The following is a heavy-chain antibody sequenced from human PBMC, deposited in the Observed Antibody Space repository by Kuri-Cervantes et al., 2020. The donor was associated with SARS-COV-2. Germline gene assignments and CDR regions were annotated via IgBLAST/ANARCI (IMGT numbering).Heavy chain of an antibody. CDR3: ARGVAVAGYYYFDY. D-gene: IGHD6-19*01. V-gene: IGHV1-2*02. CDR1: GYTFTGYY. Sequence: ASVKVSCKASGYTFTGYYMHWVRQAPGQGLEWMGWINPNSGGTNYAQKFQGRVTITADESTSTAYMELSRLRSEDTAVYYCARGVAVAGYYYFDYWGQGTLVTVSS. CDR2: INPNSGGT. J-gene: IGHJ4*02.